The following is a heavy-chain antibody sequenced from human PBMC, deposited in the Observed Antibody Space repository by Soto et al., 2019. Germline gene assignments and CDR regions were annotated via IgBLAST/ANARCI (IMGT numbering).Heavy chain of an antibody. V-gene: IGHV4-39*01. J-gene: IGHJ6*02. D-gene: IGHD2-15*01. CDR2: IFYSGST. CDR1: GGSISSSSYY. Sequence: QLQLQESGPGLVKPSETLSLTCTVSGGSISSSSYYWGWIRQPPGKGLEWIGSIFYSGSTYYNPSLKSRVPISVDTSKNQFSLKLSSGTAADTAVYYCARHLTYCSAGSCYSDFPYYGMDVWGQGTTVTVSS. CDR3: ARHLTYCSAGSCYSDFPYYGMDV.